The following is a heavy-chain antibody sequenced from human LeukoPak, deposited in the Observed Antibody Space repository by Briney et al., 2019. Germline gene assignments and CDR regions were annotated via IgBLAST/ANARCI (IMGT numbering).Heavy chain of an antibody. V-gene: IGHV1-69*13. CDR3: ARANLPIFGVVIPYYFDY. D-gene: IGHD3-3*01. CDR1: GYTFTSYG. Sequence: ASVKVSCKASGYTFTSYGISWVRQAPGQGLEWMGGIIPIFGTANYAQKFQGRVTITADESTSTAYMELSSLRSEDTAEYYCARANLPIFGVVIPYYFDYWGQGTLVTVSS. CDR2: IIPIFGTA. J-gene: IGHJ4*02.